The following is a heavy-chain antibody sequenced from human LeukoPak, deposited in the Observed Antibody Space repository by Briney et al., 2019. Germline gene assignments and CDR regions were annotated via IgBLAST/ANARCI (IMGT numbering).Heavy chain of an antibody. V-gene: IGHV3-21*01. D-gene: IGHD2-2*01. Sequence: PGGSLRLSCAASGFTFSSYWMNWVRQAPGKGLEWVSSISSSSSYIYYADSVKGRFTISRDNAKNSLYLQMNSLRAEDTAVYYCARGGDIVVVPAALDYWGQGTLVTVSS. J-gene: IGHJ4*02. CDR2: ISSSSSYI. CDR3: ARGGDIVVVPAALDY. CDR1: GFTFSSYW.